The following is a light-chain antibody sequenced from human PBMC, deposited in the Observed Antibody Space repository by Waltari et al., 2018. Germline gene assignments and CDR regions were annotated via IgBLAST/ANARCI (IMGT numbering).Light chain of an antibody. CDR3: QQYLRAPRT. Sequence: IVMTQSPHSLAVSLGERATTNCGSSLSLFYVFDQKHYLALYHQKPGPPPKLLIHWASTRESGVPDRFSGSGSGTEFALTISSLQAEDVAVYYCQQYLRAPRTFGQGTALEIK. CDR1: LSLFYVFDQKHY. CDR2: WAS. J-gene: IGKJ2*02. V-gene: IGKV4-1*01.